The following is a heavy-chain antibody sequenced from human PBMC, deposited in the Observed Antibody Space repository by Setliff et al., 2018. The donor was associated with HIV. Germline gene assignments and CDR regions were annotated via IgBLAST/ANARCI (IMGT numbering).Heavy chain of an antibody. D-gene: IGHD3-10*01. Sequence: PSETLSLTCTVSGGSISSGSYYWSWIRQPAGKGLEWIGSMYYSGTTYHSPTLKSRVSMSMDTSRNQFSLKLSSVTAADTAIYYCVRRKSELRLISDYMDVWGKGTTVTVSS. V-gene: IGHV4-39*01. CDR2: MYYSGTT. CDR3: VRRKSELRLISDYMDV. J-gene: IGHJ6*03. CDR1: GGSISSGSYY.